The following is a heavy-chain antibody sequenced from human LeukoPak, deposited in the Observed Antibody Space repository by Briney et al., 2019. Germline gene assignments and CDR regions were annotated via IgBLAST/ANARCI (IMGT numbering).Heavy chain of an antibody. D-gene: IGHD6-13*01. CDR1: GGSISSYY. CDR3: ARDLGKYSSSWYFDY. J-gene: IGHJ4*02. V-gene: IGHV4-59*12. CDR2: IYYSGST. Sequence: PSETLSLTCTVSGGSISSYYWSWIRQPPGKGLEWIGYIYYSGSTNYNPSLKSRVTISVDTSKNQFSLKLSSVTAADTAVYYCARDLGKYSSSWYFDYWGQGTLVTVSS.